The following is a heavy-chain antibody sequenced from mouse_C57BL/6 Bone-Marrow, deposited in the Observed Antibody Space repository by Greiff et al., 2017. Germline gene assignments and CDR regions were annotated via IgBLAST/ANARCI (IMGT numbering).Heavy chain of an antibody. J-gene: IGHJ4*01. Sequence: VQLKESGPELVKPGASVKIPCKASGYTFTDYNMDWVKQSHGKSLEWIGDINPNNGGTIYNQKFKGKATLTVDKSSSTAYMELRSLTSEDTAVYYCARGDGYSSYYAMDYWGQGTSVTVSS. D-gene: IGHD2-3*01. CDR3: ARGDGYSSYYAMDY. V-gene: IGHV1-18*01. CDR1: GYTFTDYN. CDR2: INPNNGGT.